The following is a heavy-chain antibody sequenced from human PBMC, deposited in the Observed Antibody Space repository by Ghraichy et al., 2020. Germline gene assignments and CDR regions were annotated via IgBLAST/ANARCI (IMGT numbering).Heavy chain of an antibody. V-gene: IGHV3-9*01. CDR1: GFTFDDYA. CDR3: AKDKSFRYSSYNGMDV. CDR2: ISWNSGSI. Sequence: SLRLSCAASGFTFDDYAMHWVRQAPGKGLEWVSGISWNSGSIGYADSVKGRFTISRDNAKNSLYLQMNSLRAEDTALYYCAKDKSFRYSSYNGMDVWGQGTTVTVSS. D-gene: IGHD6-13*01. J-gene: IGHJ6*02.